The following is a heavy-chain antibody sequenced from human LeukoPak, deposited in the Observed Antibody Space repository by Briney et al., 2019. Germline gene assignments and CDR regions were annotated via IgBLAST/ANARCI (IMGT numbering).Heavy chain of an antibody. CDR3: ANLIAAQHFDY. Sequence: PSETLSLTCAVYGGSFSGYYWSWIRQPPGKGLEWIGEINYSGSTNYNPSLKSRVTISVDTSKNQFSLKLSSVTAADTAVYYCANLIAAQHFDYRGQGTLLTVSS. D-gene: IGHD6-6*01. CDR2: INYSGST. CDR1: GGSFSGYY. J-gene: IGHJ4*02. V-gene: IGHV4-34*01.